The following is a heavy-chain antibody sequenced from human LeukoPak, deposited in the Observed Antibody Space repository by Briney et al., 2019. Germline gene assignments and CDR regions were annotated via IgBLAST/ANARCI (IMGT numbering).Heavy chain of an antibody. J-gene: IGHJ4*02. CDR2: ISGSGSSS. Sequence: PGGSLRLSCAASGFTFSNYAMTWVRQAPGMGLEWVSSISGSGSSSYYADSVKGRFTVSRDNSKNTLHLQMNSLRAEDTAVYYCAKDQGYDILTGYIDYWGQGTLVTVSS. CDR3: AKDQGYDILTGYIDY. V-gene: IGHV3-23*01. D-gene: IGHD3-9*01. CDR1: GFTFSNYA.